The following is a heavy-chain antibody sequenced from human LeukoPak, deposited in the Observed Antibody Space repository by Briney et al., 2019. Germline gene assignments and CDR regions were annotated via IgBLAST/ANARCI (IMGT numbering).Heavy chain of an antibody. CDR3: ARETYYYDSSGYFPMDV. J-gene: IGHJ6*03. D-gene: IGHD3-22*01. Sequence: KPGGSLRLSCAASGFTFSSYSMNWVRQAPGKGLEWVSSISSSSSYIYYADSVKGRFTISRDNAKNSLYLQMNSLRAEDTAVYHCARETYYYDSSGYFPMDVWGKGTTVTVSS. V-gene: IGHV3-21*01. CDR2: ISSSSSYI. CDR1: GFTFSSYS.